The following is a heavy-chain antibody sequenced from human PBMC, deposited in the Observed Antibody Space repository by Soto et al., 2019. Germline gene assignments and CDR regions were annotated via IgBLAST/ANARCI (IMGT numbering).Heavy chain of an antibody. CDR2: ISGSGGSA. Sequence: EVQLLESGGGLVQPGGSLRLSCAASGFTFSIYVMTWFRQAPGKGLEWVSDISGSGGSAYYADSVKGRFTISRDNSKKMLYLQMNSLRAEDTAVYHCAILVGGDYYMYVWGKGTTVTVSS. D-gene: IGHD6-6*01. J-gene: IGHJ6*03. CDR1: GFTFSIYV. CDR3: AILVGGDYYMYV. V-gene: IGHV3-23*01.